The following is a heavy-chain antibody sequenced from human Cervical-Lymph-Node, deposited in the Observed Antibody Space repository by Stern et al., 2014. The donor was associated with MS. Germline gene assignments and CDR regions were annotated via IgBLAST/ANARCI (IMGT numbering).Heavy chain of an antibody. D-gene: IGHD6-19*01. CDR3: ARGAGVFDS. CDR2: IFYTGST. V-gene: IGHV4-39*02. Sequence: QVQLVQSGPGLVKPSETLSLTCTVSGGSIGRSSYYWGWIRQPPGKGLEWIGNIFYTGSTFYDPSLKSRVTISVATSNNPFSLRLNSVTAADTAVYYCARGAGVFDSWGQGTLVTVSP. CDR1: GGSIGRSSYY. J-gene: IGHJ4*02.